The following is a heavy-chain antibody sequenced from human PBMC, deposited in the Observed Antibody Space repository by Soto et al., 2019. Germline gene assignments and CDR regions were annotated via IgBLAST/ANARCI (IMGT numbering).Heavy chain of an antibody. CDR3: ARRDGYYYDSSGYYYAFDI. CDR1: GYSFTSYW. D-gene: IGHD3-22*01. V-gene: IGHV5-10-1*01. Sequence: GESLKISCKGSGYSFTSYWISWVRQMPGKGLEWVGRIDPSDSYTNYSPSFQGHVTISADKSISTAYPQWSSLKASDTAMYYCARRDGYYYDSSGYYYAFDIWGQGTMVTVSS. J-gene: IGHJ3*02. CDR2: IDPSDSYT.